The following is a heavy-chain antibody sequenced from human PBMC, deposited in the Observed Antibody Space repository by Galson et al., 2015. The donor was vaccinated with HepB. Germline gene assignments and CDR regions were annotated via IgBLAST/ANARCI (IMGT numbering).Heavy chain of an antibody. D-gene: IGHD2-2*01. CDR1: GFTFSSYS. CDR2: ISSSSSSYI. CDR3: AYCTSHCVDHFDY. J-gene: IGHJ4*02. Sequence: SLRLSCAASGFTFSSYSMNWVRQAPGKGLEWVSSISSSSSSYIYYADSVKGRFTISRDNAKNSLYLQMNSLRAEDTAVYYCAYCTSHCVDHFDYWGQGTLVTVSS. V-gene: IGHV3-21*01.